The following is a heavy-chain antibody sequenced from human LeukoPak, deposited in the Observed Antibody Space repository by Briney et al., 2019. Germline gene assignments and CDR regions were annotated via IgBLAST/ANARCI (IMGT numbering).Heavy chain of an antibody. D-gene: IGHD3-16*02. CDR3: ATWVRVWGSYRRKEVGAFDI. Sequence: GESLKISCKGSGYSFTSYWIGWVRQMPGKGLEWMGIIYPGGSDTRYSPSFQGQVTISADKSISTAYLQWSSLKASDTALYYCATWVRVWGSYRRKEVGAFDIWGQGTMVTVSS. V-gene: IGHV5-51*01. J-gene: IGHJ3*02. CDR1: GYSFTSYW. CDR2: IYPGGSDT.